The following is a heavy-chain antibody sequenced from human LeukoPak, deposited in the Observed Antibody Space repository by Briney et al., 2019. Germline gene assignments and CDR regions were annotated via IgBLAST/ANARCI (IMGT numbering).Heavy chain of an antibody. J-gene: IGHJ4*02. CDR2: ISGSGGST. CDR3: AKARYYYGSGSYYPFDY. V-gene: IGHV3-23*01. Sequence: GGSLRLSCAASGFTFDDYGMSWVRQAPGKGLEWVSAISGSGGSTYYADSVKGRFTISRDNSKNTLYLQMNSLRAEDTAVYYCAKARYYYGSGSYYPFDYWGQGTLVTVSS. D-gene: IGHD3-10*01. CDR1: GFTFDDYG.